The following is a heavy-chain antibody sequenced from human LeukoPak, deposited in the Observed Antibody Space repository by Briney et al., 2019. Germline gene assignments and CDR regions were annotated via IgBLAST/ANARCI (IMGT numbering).Heavy chain of an antibody. Sequence: GGSLRLSCTGSGFTFVDYVMNWVRQAPGKGLEWVSSISNSSSYIYYADSVKGRFTISRDNAKNSLYLQMNSLRAEDTAVYYCARDGLMGYCSGGSCYVYYYGMDVWGQGTTVTVSS. D-gene: IGHD2-15*01. V-gene: IGHV3-21*01. CDR3: ARDGLMGYCSGGSCYVYYYGMDV. CDR1: GFTFVDYV. J-gene: IGHJ6*02. CDR2: ISNSSSYI.